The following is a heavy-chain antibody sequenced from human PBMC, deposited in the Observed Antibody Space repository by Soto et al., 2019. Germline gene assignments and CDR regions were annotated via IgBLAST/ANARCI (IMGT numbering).Heavy chain of an antibody. CDR3: ATTGPY. CDR1: GFTFSSYA. V-gene: IGHV3-23*01. CDR2: ISGSGGST. Sequence: PGGSLRLSCAASGFTFSSYAMRWVRQAPGKGLEWVSAISGSGGSTYYADSVKGRFTISRDNSKNTVSLQMNSLKDEDSAAYYCATTGPYWGQGTLVPVSS. J-gene: IGHJ4*02.